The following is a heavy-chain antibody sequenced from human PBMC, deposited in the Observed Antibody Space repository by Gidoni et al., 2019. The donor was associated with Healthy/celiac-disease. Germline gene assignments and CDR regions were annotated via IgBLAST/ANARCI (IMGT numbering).Heavy chain of an antibody. Sequence: QVQLQESGPGLVKPSPTLSLTCTVSGGSISSGDYYWSWIRQPPGKGLEWIGYIYYSGSIYDNPSRKSRVTISVDTSKNQFSLKLSSVTAADTAVYYCARAWSVYWYFDLWGRGTLVTVSS. CDR3: ARAWSVYWYFDL. CDR2: IYYSGSI. J-gene: IGHJ2*01. CDR1: GGSISSGDYY. V-gene: IGHV4-30-4*01.